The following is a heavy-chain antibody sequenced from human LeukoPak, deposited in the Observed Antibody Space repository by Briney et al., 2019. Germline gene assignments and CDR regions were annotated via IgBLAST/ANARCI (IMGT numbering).Heavy chain of an antibody. CDR2: INWNGGST. V-gene: IGHV3-20*04. CDR3: ARAGKYCGGDCHYYYFDY. Sequence: GGSLRLSCAASGFTFDDYGMSWVRQAPGKGLEWVSGINWNGGSTGYADSVKGRFTISRDNAKNSLYLQMNSLRAEDTALYYCARAGKYCGGDCHYYYFDYWGQGTLVTVSS. J-gene: IGHJ4*02. D-gene: IGHD2-21*02. CDR1: GFTFDDYG.